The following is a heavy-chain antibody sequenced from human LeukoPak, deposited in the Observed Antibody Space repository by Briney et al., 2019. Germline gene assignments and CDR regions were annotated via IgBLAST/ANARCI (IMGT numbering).Heavy chain of an antibody. J-gene: IGHJ3*02. D-gene: IGHD2-2*01. CDR1: GYSFTSYW. CDR3: ASGVEDIVVVPAAPRAFDI. Sequence: GESLKISCKGSGYSFTSYWIGWVRQMPGKGLEWMGLIYPGDSDTRYSPYCQGQVTISANKSISTAYLQWSSLKASDTAMYYCASGVEDIVVVPAAPRAFDIWGQGTMVTVSS. V-gene: IGHV5-51*01. CDR2: IYPGDSDT.